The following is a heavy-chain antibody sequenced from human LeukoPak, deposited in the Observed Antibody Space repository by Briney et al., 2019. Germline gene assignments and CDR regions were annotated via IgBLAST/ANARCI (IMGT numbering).Heavy chain of an antibody. Sequence: ASVKLSCKASGYTFTGYYMHWVRQAPGPGLEWMGRINPNSGGTNYAQKFQGRVTMTRDTSISTAYMELSRLRSDDTAVYYCARPSNYYYMDVWGKGTMVTVSS. CDR3: ARPSNYYYMDV. V-gene: IGHV1-2*06. CDR2: INPNSGGT. CDR1: GYTFTGYY. J-gene: IGHJ6*03.